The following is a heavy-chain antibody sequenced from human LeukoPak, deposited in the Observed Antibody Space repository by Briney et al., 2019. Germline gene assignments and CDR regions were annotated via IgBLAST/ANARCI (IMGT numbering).Heavy chain of an antibody. CDR2: ISYDGSNK. CDR1: GFTFSSYA. D-gene: IGHD3-3*01. J-gene: IGHJ5*02. V-gene: IGHV3-30-3*01. CDR3: AKDLFWSAYENWFDP. Sequence: GGSLRLSRAASGFTFSSYAMHWVRQAPGKGLEWVAVISYDGSNKYYADSVKGRFTISRDNSKNTLYLQMNSLRAEDTAVYYCAKDLFWSAYENWFDPWGQGTLVTVSS.